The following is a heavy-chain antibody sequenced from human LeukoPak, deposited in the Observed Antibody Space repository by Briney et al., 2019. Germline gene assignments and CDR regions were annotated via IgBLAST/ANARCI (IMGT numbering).Heavy chain of an antibody. CDR3: ARVYRVLRGNRGILGY. J-gene: IGHJ4*02. D-gene: IGHD4-23*01. CDR2: MNPNSGNT. Sequence: ASVKVSCKASGYTFTSYDINWVRQATGQGLEWMACMNPNSGNTGYAQKFQGRVTMTRNTSISTAYMELSSLRSEDTAVYYCARVYRVLRGNRGILGYWGQGTLVTVSS. V-gene: IGHV1-8*01. CDR1: GYTFTSYD.